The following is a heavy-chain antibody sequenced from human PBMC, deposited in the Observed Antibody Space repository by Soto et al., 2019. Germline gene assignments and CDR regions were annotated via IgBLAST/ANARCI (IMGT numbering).Heavy chain of an antibody. Sequence: QVQLVQSGAEVKKPGASVKVSCKASGYTFTSYAMHWVRQAPGQRLEWMGWINAGNGNTKYSQKFQGRVTITRDTSASTAYMELSSLRSEDTAVYYCARVEQWLDEPGGLWFDPWGQGTLVTVSS. CDR2: INAGNGNT. D-gene: IGHD6-19*01. J-gene: IGHJ5*02. CDR1: GYTFTSYA. CDR3: ARVEQWLDEPGGLWFDP. V-gene: IGHV1-3*01.